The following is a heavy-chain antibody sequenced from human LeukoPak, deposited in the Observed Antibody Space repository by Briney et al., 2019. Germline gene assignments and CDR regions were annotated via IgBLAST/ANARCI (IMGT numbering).Heavy chain of an antibody. Sequence: PGGAPRISRAAPGFTFRSYEKKWGRPAPREGGGGVSYISSSGSTIYYADSVKGRFTISRDNAKNSLYLQMNSLRAEDTAVYYCAELGITMIGGVWGKGTTVTISS. CDR2: ISSSGSTI. CDR3: AELGITMIGGV. CDR1: GFTFRSYE. V-gene: IGHV3-48*03. D-gene: IGHD3-10*02. J-gene: IGHJ6*04.